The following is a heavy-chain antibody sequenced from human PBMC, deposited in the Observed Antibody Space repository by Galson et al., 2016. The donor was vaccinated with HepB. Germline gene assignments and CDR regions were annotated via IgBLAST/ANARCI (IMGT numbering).Heavy chain of an antibody. Sequence: SVKVSCKASGYSFSNYGITWVRQAPGQGLEWMGWISTYNGNTDYDQKLHGRLTLTTDASTTTAYLELRSLRFDDTAVYYCARGSTATTPLAYWGQGTPVTVSS. CDR3: ARGSTATTPLAY. D-gene: IGHD4-11*01. J-gene: IGHJ4*02. CDR1: GYSFSNYG. V-gene: IGHV1-18*01. CDR2: ISTYNGNT.